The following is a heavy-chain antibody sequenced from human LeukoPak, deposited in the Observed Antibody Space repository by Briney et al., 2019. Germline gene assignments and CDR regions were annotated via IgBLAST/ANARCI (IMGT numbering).Heavy chain of an antibody. D-gene: IGHD1-26*01. Sequence: GGSLRLSCAASGFTFSSDAMNWVRQRPGKGLEWVSVISGSGDKTYYADSVKGRFTISRDNSKNTLYLQMNSLRAEDTAVYYCAKYPSGSSPAFDYWGQGTLVTVSS. V-gene: IGHV3-23*01. J-gene: IGHJ4*02. CDR2: ISGSGDKT. CDR1: GFTFSSDA. CDR3: AKYPSGSSPAFDY.